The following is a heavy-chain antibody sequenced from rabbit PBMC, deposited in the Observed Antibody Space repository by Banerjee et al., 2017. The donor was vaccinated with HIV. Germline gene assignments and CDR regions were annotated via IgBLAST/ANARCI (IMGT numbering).Heavy chain of an antibody. CDR1: GFSSSSRYW. CDR3: ARDYINGYSDYVFNL. D-gene: IGHD6-1*01. V-gene: IGHV1S45*01. J-gene: IGHJ4*01. Sequence: QEQLEESGGDLVKPEGSLTVTCTASGFSSSSRYWICWVRQAPGKGLEWIACIYAGSTGTTYYASWAKGRFTISKTSSTTVTLQMTSLTAADTATYYCARDYINGYSDYVFNLWGQGTL. CDR2: IYAGSTGTT.